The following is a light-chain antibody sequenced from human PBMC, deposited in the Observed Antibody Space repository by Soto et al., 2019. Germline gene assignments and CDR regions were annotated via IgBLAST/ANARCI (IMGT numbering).Light chain of an antibody. J-gene: IGKJ4*01. V-gene: IGKV1-5*03. Sequence: DIQMTQSPSTLSASVGDRVTITCRASQSISSWLAWYQQKPGKAPKLLIYKASSLESGVSSRFSGSGSGTEFTLTISSLQPDDFATYYCQQYNDYPLTFGGGTKAEIK. CDR3: QQYNDYPLT. CDR2: KAS. CDR1: QSISSW.